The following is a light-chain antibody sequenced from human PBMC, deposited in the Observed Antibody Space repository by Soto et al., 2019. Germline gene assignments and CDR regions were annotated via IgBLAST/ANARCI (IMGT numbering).Light chain of an antibody. Sequence: IQMTQSPSSVSAAVGDRVTITCRASLGINKWLAWYQQKPGKAPQLLIYSASSLQSGVPSRFSGSGSGTEFTLTITSLQPEEFATYYCQQSGDTPPWTFGQGTKVDIK. CDR3: QQSGDTPPWT. CDR1: LGINKW. V-gene: IGKV1-12*01. J-gene: IGKJ1*01. CDR2: SAS.